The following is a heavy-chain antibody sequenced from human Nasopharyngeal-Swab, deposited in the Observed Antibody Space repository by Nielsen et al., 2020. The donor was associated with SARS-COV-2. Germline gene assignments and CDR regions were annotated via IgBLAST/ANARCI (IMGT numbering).Heavy chain of an antibody. Sequence: ALVKVSCKASGDTFTGYYMHWVRQAPGQGLEWMGRINPNSGGTNYAQKFQGRVTMTRDTSISTAYMELSRLRSDDTAVYYCASPRNRDGYNSFDYWGQGTLVTVSS. CDR2: INPNSGGT. CDR3: ASPRNRDGYNSFDY. CDR1: GDTFTGYY. J-gene: IGHJ4*02. V-gene: IGHV1-2*06. D-gene: IGHD5-24*01.